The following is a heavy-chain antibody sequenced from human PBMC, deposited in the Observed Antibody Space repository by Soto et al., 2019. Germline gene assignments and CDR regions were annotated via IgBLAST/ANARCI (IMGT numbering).Heavy chain of an antibody. J-gene: IGHJ4*02. Sequence: PGGSLRLSCAASGFSFGSYALSWVRQAPGRGLEWVSTISGSDGKTFYADSVKGRFSISRDTSQNTLYLQMNSLRADDTAIYYCGRWSYLDYWGQGTRGTV. CDR1: GFSFGSYA. CDR2: ISGSDGKT. CDR3: GRWSYLDY. V-gene: IGHV3-23*01. D-gene: IGHD3-3*01.